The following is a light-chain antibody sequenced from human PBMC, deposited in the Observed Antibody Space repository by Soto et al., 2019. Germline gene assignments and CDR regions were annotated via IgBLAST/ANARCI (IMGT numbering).Light chain of an antibody. CDR2: AAS. CDR1: QGIDNF. Sequence: IQLTQSPSSLSASVGDRVTITCRASQGIDNFLVWYQQKPGTAPKLLIYAASRLQRGVPSRFSGSGSGTDFTLTIRSLQPEDFATYYCQNLNSHAITFGQGTRLEIK. CDR3: QNLNSHAIT. V-gene: IGKV1-9*01. J-gene: IGKJ5*01.